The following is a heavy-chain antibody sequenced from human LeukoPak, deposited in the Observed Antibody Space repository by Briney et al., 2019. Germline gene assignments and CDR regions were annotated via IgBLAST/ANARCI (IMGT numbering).Heavy chain of an antibody. V-gene: IGHV4-39*01. Sequence: SETLSLTCTVSGASFSSSTYYWGWIRQPPGKGLEWIGSIHYSGSTYYNPSLKSRVTMSVDTSKNQFSLKLSSVTAADTAVYYCARHAGGISATGTRPFDYWGQGTLVTVSS. CDR1: GASFSSSTYY. D-gene: IGHD6-13*01. CDR2: IHYSGST. J-gene: IGHJ4*02. CDR3: ARHAGGISATGTRPFDY.